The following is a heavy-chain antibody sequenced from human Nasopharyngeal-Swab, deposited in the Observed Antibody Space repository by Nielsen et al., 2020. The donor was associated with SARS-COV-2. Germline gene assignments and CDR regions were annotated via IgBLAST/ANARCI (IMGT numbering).Heavy chain of an antibody. D-gene: IGHD2-8*02. Sequence: GGSLSLSCAASGFTFSTYWMNWVLQTPCKGLEWVANIKQDGSDKRYVDSVKGRFTISRDNAKNSLYLQMNSLRAEDTAVYYCAGGTGWVFNCWGQGTLVTVSS. V-gene: IGHV3-7*01. J-gene: IGHJ4*02. CDR1: GFTFSTYW. CDR2: IKQDGSDK. CDR3: AGGTGWVFNC.